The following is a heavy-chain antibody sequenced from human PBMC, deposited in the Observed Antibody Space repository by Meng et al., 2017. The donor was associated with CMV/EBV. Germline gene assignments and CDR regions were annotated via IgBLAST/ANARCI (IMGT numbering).Heavy chain of an antibody. D-gene: IGHD1-26*01. V-gene: IGHV3-30*02. CDR3: AKHAGSYYSYYYYYGMDV. Sequence: GESLKIPCAASGFTFSSYGMHWVRQAPGKGLEWVAFIRYDGSNKYYADSVKGRFTISRDNSKNTLYLQMNSLRAEDTAVYYCAKHAGSYYSYYYYYGMDVWGQGTTVTVSS. CDR1: GFTFSSYG. CDR2: IRYDGSNK. J-gene: IGHJ6*02.